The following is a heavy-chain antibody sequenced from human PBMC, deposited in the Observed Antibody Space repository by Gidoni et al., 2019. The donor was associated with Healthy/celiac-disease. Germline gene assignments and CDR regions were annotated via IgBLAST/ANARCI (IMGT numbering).Heavy chain of an antibody. CDR1: GFTFGDYA. V-gene: IGHV3-49*04. CDR2: IRSKADGGTT. Sequence: EVQLVESGGGLVQPGRSLRLSCTASGFTFGDYAMIWVRQAPGKGLEWVGFIRSKADGGTTEYAASVKDRFTISRDDSKSIAYLQMNSLKTEDTAVYYCTRDERYCSGGSCYSRGFNYFDYWGQGTLVTVSS. CDR3: TRDERYCSGGSCYSRGFNYFDY. D-gene: IGHD2-15*01. J-gene: IGHJ4*02.